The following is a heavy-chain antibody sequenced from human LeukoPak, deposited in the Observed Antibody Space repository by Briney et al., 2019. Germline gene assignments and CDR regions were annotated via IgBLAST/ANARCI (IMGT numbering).Heavy chain of an antibody. CDR3: ARTSTSRYGGQI. CDR2: IYYSGST. CDR1: GGSISSGDYY. D-gene: IGHD2/OR15-2a*01. J-gene: IGHJ3*02. Sequence: SETLSLTCTVSGGSISSGDYYWSWIRQPPGKGLEWIGYIYYSGSTYYNPSLKSRVTISVDTPKNQFSLKLSSVTAADTAVYYCARTSTSRYGGQIWGQGTMVTVSS. V-gene: IGHV4-30-4*01.